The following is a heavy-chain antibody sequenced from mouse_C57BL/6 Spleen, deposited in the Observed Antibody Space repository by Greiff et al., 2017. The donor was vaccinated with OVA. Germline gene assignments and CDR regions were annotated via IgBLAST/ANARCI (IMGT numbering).Heavy chain of an antibody. CDR3: ARVPIYYDYSYAMDY. CDR1: GYSITSGYY. Sequence: EVKLQESGPGLVKPSQSLSLTCSVTGYSITSGYYWNWIRQFPGNKLEWMGYISYDGSNNYNPSLKNRISITRDTSNNQFFLKLNSVTTEDTSTYYCARVPIYYDYSYAMDYWGQGTSVTVSS. J-gene: IGHJ4*01. V-gene: IGHV3-6*01. CDR2: ISYDGSN. D-gene: IGHD2-4*01.